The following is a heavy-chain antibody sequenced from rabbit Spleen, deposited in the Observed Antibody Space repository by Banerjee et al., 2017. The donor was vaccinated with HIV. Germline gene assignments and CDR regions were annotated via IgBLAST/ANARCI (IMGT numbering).Heavy chain of an antibody. CDR3: ARDSGTSFSTYGMDL. Sequence: QSLEESGGDLVKPGASLTLTCTASGFSFSSRYWICWVRQAPGKGLEWIGTIYAGSTGTTDYARWAKGRFTISKTSSTTVTLQMTSLTAADTTTYFCARDSGTSFSTYGMDLWGPGTLVTVS. CDR2: IYAGSTGTT. CDR1: GFSFSSRYW. V-gene: IGHV1S40*01. J-gene: IGHJ6*01. D-gene: IGHD8-1*01.